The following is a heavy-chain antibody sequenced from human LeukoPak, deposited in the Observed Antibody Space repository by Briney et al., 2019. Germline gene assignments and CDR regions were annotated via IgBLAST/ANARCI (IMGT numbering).Heavy chain of an antibody. CDR3: ARRRAIFGVVIIDY. V-gene: IGHV4-30-2*01. CDR1: GGSISSGGYS. D-gene: IGHD3-3*01. Sequence: SETLSLTCAVSGGSISSGGYSWSWIRQPPGKGLEWIGYIYHSGSTYYNPSLKSRVTISVDTSKNQFSLKLSSVTAADTAVYYCARRRAIFGVVIIDYWGQGTLVTVSS. CDR2: IYHSGST. J-gene: IGHJ4*02.